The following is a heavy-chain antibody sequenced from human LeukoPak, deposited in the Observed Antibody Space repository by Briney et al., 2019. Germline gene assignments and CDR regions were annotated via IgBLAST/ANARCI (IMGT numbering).Heavy chain of an antibody. CDR3: ARAQYCSRGNCYDLDY. CDR2: ISANNPNT. CDR1: GFTVTSFG. Sequence: ASVKVSCKASGFTVTSFGISWVRQAPGHGLEWMGWISANNPNTDYAPKFQGRVTMTTDTSTSTAYMELRSLRSDDTAVFYCARAQYCSRGNCYDLDYWGQGTLVTVSS. J-gene: IGHJ4*02. D-gene: IGHD2-15*01. V-gene: IGHV1-18*01.